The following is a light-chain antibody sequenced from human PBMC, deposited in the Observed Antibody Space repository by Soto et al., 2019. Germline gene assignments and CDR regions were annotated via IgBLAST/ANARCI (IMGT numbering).Light chain of an antibody. CDR3: QQYYNWPRT. CDR2: GAS. J-gene: IGKJ5*01. CDR1: QSVSSN. Sequence: EIVMTQSPATLSVSPGERATLSCRASQSVSSNLAWYQQTPGQAPRLLIYGASTRATGIPVRFSGSGSGTEFTLTINSLQAEDCAVYYCQQYYNWPRTFGQGTRLEI. V-gene: IGKV3-15*01.